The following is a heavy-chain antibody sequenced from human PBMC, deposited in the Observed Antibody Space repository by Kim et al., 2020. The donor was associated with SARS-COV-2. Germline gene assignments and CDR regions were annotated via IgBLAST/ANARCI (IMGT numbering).Heavy chain of an antibody. D-gene: IGHD3-10*01. CDR3: AKVNGSGSYGFDY. V-gene: IGHV3-23*01. J-gene: IGHJ4*02. Sequence: SAESVKGRFTSSRDTSKNTLYLQMNSLRAEDTAVYYCAKVNGSGSYGFDYWGQGTLVTVSS.